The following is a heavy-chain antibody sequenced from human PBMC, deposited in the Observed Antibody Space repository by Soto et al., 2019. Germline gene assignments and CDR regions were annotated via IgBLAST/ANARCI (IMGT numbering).Heavy chain of an antibody. J-gene: IGHJ4*02. D-gene: IGHD6-19*01. CDR1: GFTFSNYS. V-gene: IGHV3-21*04. Sequence: EVHLVESGGGLVKPGGSLRVSCAASGFTFSNYSMNWVRQAPGKGLEWVSSISSTSKNIYYADSVKGRFTISGDNAKKSLYLQMSTLRAEDTAVYYCARDISSAGFEYWGQGTLFTVSS. CDR3: ARDISSAGFEY. CDR2: ISSTSKNI.